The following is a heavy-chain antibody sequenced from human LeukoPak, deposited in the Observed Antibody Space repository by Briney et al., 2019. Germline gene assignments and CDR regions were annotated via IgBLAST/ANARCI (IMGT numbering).Heavy chain of an antibody. CDR1: GGSISSSSYY. D-gene: IGHD6-13*01. J-gene: IGHJ4*02. Sequence: SETLSLTCTVSGGSISSSSYYWGWIRQPPGKGLEWIGSIYYSGSTYYNPSLKSRVTISVDTSKNQFSLKLSSVTAADTAVYYCARRSAAAGAAHFDYWGQGTLVTVSS. V-gene: IGHV4-39*01. CDR2: IYYSGST. CDR3: ARRSAAAGAAHFDY.